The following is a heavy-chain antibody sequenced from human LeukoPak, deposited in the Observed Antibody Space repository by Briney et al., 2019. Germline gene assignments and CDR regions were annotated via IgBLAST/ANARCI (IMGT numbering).Heavy chain of an antibody. CDR1: GGSFSDYY. J-gene: IGHJ4*02. V-gene: IGHV4-34*01. CDR2: INHSGNT. CDR3: ARCAVASAGDS. D-gene: IGHD6-13*01. Sequence: SETLSLTCAVYGGSFSDYYWSWIRQPPGKGLEWIGEINHSGNTNYNPSLKSRVTMSVDTSKNQFSLKLSSVTAADTAVYYCARCAVASAGDSWGQGTLVTVSS.